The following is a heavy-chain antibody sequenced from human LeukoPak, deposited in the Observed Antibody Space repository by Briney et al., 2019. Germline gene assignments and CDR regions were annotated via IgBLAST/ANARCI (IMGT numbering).Heavy chain of an antibody. CDR3: ARLHSGTYFGDAFDI. J-gene: IGHJ3*02. Sequence: GGSLRLSCAASGFTFSSYWMTWVRQAPGKGLEWVANIKEDGSEKYYVDSAKGRFTISRDNAKISLYLQMNSLRAEDAAVYYCARLHSGTYFGDAFDIWGQGTMVTVSS. CDR1: GFTFSSYW. D-gene: IGHD1-26*01. CDR2: IKEDGSEK. V-gene: IGHV3-7*03.